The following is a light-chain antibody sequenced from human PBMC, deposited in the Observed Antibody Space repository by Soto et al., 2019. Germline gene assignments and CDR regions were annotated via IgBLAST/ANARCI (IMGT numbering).Light chain of an antibody. J-gene: IGKJ2*01. CDR2: DAS. CDR3: QQYGNLRPNT. CDR1: QSISNNY. Sequence: ETVLTQSPATLSLSPGDRATLSCGASQSISNNYLAWYQQKPGLAPRLLIYDASTRATGIPDRFSGSGSGTDFTLTISILEPEDFAMYYCQQYGNLRPNTFGQGTKLEIK. V-gene: IGKV3D-20*01.